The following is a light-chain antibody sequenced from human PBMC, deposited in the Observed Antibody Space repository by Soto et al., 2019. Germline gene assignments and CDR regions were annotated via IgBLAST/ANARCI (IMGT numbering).Light chain of an antibody. CDR2: EVS. J-gene: IGLJ3*02. CDR3: SSYAGSSNGGWL. Sequence: QSALTQPPSASGSPGQSVIISCTGTSSDVGGYNYVSWYQQHPGKAPKLMIYEVSKRPSGVPDRFSGSTSGNTASLTVSGLQAEDEADYYCSSYAGSSNGGWLFGGGTKLTVL. CDR1: SSDVGGYNY. V-gene: IGLV2-8*01.